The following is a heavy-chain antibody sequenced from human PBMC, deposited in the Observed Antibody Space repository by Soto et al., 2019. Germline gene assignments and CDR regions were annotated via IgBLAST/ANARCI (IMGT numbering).Heavy chain of an antibody. D-gene: IGHD3-10*01. Sequence: SETLSLTCTISGGSFGTNYWSWIRQAPGKGLEWIGYTYYTGSTKYNPSLKSRATISVDTSNNQFSLTLNSAAAADTAVYYCATDSAGRGPFEPWGQGLLVTVSS. CDR2: TYYTGST. CDR3: ATDSAGRGPFEP. CDR1: GGSFGTNY. J-gene: IGHJ5*02. V-gene: IGHV4-59*13.